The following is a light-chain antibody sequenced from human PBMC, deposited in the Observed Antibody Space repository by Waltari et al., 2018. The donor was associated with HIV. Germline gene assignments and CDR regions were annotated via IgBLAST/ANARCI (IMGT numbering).Light chain of an antibody. CDR3: EQIYTFPLFG. CDR1: QTIGDY. J-gene: IGKJ3*01. Sequence: DIQLTQSPSPLSASVGDRVTITCRASQTIGDYVNWYQQKPGKPPKVLIYSATSLQPGGPSRFSGSGSGTDFALTISSLQPEDLAIYYCEQIYTFPLFGFGPGTKVEIK. V-gene: IGKV1-39*01. CDR2: SAT.